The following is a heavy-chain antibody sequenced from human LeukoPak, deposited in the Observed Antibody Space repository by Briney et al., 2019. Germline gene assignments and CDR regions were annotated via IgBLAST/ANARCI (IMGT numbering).Heavy chain of an antibody. CDR3: ARAGSHWHYVY. Sequence: PGGSLRLSCAASGFTFSSYWMSWVRQAPGKGLEWVANIKQDGSEKYYVDSVKGRFTISRDNAKNSLSLQMNNLRVEDTAVYYCARAGSHWHYVYWGQGTVVTVSS. J-gene: IGHJ4*02. D-gene: IGHD3-10*01. CDR2: IKQDGSEK. CDR1: GFTFSSYW. V-gene: IGHV3-7*01.